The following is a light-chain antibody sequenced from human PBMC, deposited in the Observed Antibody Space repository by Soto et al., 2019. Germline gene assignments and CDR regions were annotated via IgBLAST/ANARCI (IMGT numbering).Light chain of an antibody. CDR3: SSYAGSNIYV. CDR1: SSDVGAFNY. Sequence: QSALTQPPSASGSPGQSITISCTGSSSDVGAFNYVSWYQQHPGKAPKLMIFEINKRPSGVPDRFSGSKSGNTAALTVSGRQTEDDEDYYCSSYAGSNIYVFGSGTQLTVL. CDR2: EIN. J-gene: IGLJ7*01. V-gene: IGLV2-8*01.